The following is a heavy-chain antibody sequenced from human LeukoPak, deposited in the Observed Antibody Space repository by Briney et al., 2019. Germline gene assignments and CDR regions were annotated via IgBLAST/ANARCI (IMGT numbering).Heavy chain of an antibody. CDR3: AIGGESPYCSGGSCQRGVDY. J-gene: IGHJ4*02. D-gene: IGHD2-15*01. V-gene: IGHV1-69*04. CDR2: IMPILGIA. Sequence: ASVKVSCKASGGTFSSYAISWVRQAPGQGLEWMGRIMPILGIANYAQKFQDRVTITADKSTSTAYMELSSLRSEDTAVYYCAIGGESPYCSGGSCQRGVDYWGQGTLVTVSS. CDR1: GGTFSSYA.